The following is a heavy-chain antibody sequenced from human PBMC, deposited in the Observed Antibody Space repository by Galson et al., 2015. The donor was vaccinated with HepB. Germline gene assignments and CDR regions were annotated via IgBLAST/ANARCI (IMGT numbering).Heavy chain of an antibody. J-gene: IGHJ6*02. D-gene: IGHD1-26*01. V-gene: IGHV1-69*06. CDR2: IIPIFGTA. Sequence: SVKVSCKASGGTFSSYAINWVRQAPGQGLEWMGGIIPIFGTANYAQKFQGRVTITADKSTSTAYMELSSLRSEDTAVYYCARIWRTGSGSLVVNYYYGMDVWGQGTTVTVSS. CDR3: ARIWRTGSGSLVVNYYYGMDV. CDR1: GGTFSSYA.